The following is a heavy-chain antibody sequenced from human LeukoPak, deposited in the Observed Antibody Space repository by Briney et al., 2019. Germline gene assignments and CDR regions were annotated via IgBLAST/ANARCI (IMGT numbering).Heavy chain of an antibody. Sequence: GGSLRLSCVASGFTFSTYWMSWVRQAPGKGLEWVANIKQDGSEKYYVDSVKGRFTISRDNAKNSLYLQMNSLRAEDTAVYYCARNPSRRFDYWGQGTLVAVSS. CDR2: IKQDGSEK. CDR3: ARNPSRRFDY. V-gene: IGHV3-7*01. J-gene: IGHJ4*02. CDR1: GFTFSTYW.